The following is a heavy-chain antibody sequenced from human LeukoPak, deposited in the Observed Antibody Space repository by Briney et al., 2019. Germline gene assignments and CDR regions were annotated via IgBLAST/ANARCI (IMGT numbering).Heavy chain of an antibody. CDR2: VYFSGST. CDR3: VKDGGHTALDP. J-gene: IGHJ5*02. V-gene: IGHV4-61*02. Sequence: SETLSLTCSVSGVSIGNSHYYWGWIRQPAGKGLEWIGRVYFSGSTNYNPSLKGRVSISVDTSKNQFSSSLMSVTAADTAVYYCVKDGGHTALDPWGQGTQVTVSS. D-gene: IGHD3-16*01. CDR1: GVSIGNSHYY.